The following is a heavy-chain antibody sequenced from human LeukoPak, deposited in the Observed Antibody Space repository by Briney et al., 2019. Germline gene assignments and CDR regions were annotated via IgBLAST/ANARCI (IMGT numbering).Heavy chain of an antibody. CDR2: IYYRGST. Sequence: SETLSLTCTVSGGSISSDYWSWIRQPPGKGLEWIGYIYYRGSTNYNPSLKSRVTISVDTSKNQFSLKLSSVTAADTAVYYCARVTNLYGSGSYGMDVWGQGTTVTVSS. V-gene: IGHV4-59*01. CDR3: ARVTNLYGSGSYGMDV. J-gene: IGHJ6*02. CDR1: GGSISSDY. D-gene: IGHD3-10*01.